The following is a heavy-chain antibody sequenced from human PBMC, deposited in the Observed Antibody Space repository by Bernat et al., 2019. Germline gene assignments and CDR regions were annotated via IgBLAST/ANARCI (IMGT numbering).Heavy chain of an antibody. CDR1: GFTFSSYG. CDR2: ISYDGSNK. V-gene: IGHV3-30*03. J-gene: IGHJ4*02. Sequence: QVQLVESGGGVVQPGRSLRLSCAASGFTFSSYGMYWVRQAPGKVLEWVAVISYDGSNKYYADSVKGRFTISRDNSKNTLYLQMNSLRAEDTAVYYCARDYTAMANGDYWGQGTLVTVSS. D-gene: IGHD5-18*01. CDR3: ARDYTAMANGDY.